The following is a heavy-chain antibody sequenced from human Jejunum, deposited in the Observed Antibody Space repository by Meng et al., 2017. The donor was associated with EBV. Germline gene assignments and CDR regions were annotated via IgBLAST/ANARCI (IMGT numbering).Heavy chain of an antibody. CDR3: FTDRTASPIDH. CDR1: GLSFSGAW. J-gene: IGHJ4*02. V-gene: IGHV3-15*01. D-gene: IGHD2-2*01. Sequence: EVQVVESGGGLVKPGGSLRLSGAVSGLSFSGAWMSWVRQAPGEGLEWVGRIKSKTDGETTDYAAPVKGRFTISREDSKNTLYLQMNSLETEDTAVYYCFTDRTASPIDHWGQGTLGTVSS. CDR2: IKSKTDGETT.